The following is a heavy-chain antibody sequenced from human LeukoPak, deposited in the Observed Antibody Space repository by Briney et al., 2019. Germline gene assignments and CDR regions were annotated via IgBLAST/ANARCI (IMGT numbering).Heavy chain of an antibody. CDR1: GGSFSGYY. V-gene: IGHV4-34*01. CDR3: ARGRLWPVDY. CDR2: INHSGST. J-gene: IGHJ4*02. Sequence: SETLSLTCAVYGGSFSGYYWSWIRQPPGKGLEWIGEINHSGSTNHNPSLKSRVTISVDTSKNQFSLKLSSVTAADTAVYYCARGRLWPVDYWGQGTLVTVSS. D-gene: IGHD2-21*01.